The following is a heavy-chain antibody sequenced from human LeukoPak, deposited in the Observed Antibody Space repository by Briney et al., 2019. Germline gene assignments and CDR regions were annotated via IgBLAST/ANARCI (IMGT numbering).Heavy chain of an antibody. CDR2: ISSSSSYT. CDR3: AREFTLLGPYQYYFDY. J-gene: IGHJ4*02. CDR1: GFTFSSYN. Sequence: GGSLRLSCAASGFTFSSYNMNWVRQAPGKGLEWVSSISSSSSYTNYADSVKGRFTISRDNAKNSLYLQMNSLRAEDTAVYYCAREFTLLGPYQYYFDYWGQGTLVTVSS. D-gene: IGHD2-2*01. V-gene: IGHV3-21*04.